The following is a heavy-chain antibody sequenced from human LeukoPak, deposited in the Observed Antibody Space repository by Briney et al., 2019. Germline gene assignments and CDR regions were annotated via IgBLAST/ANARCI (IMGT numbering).Heavy chain of an antibody. CDR1: GGTFSSYT. CDR3: ARGAYCSSTNRYTSVGNWFDP. V-gene: IGHV1-69*08. Sequence: ASVKVSCKASGGTFSSYTISWVRQAPGQGLEWMGRIIPLLGTSNYAQNFQGRVTITADTSTSTVYMELSSLRSEDTAVYYCARGAYCSSTNRYTSVGNWFDPWGQGTLATVSS. D-gene: IGHD2-2*02. CDR2: IIPLLGTS. J-gene: IGHJ5*02.